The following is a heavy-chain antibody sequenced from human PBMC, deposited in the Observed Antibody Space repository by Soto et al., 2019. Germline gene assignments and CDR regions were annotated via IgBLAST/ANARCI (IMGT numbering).Heavy chain of an antibody. Sequence: GASLRLSCAASGFTFTSYSMNWVRQAPGQGLEWVSYITSKSTTIKYADSVKGRFTVSRDNAKNSLYLQLNSLRDEDTAVYYCARXMGACSDSSCYPGPYDSWGQGTLVTVSS. CDR3: ARXMGACSDSSCYPGPYDS. J-gene: IGHJ5*02. CDR2: ITSKSTTI. V-gene: IGHV3-48*02. D-gene: IGHD1-26*01. CDR1: GFTFTSYS.